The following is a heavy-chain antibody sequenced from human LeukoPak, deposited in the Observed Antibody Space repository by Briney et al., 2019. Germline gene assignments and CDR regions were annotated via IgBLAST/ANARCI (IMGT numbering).Heavy chain of an antibody. V-gene: IGHV1-2*02. CDR3: ARGYCSSTSCYWAYDAFDI. Sequence: ASVKVSCKASGYTFTGYYMHWVRQAPGQGLEWMGWINPNSGGTNYAQKFQGRVTMTRDTSISTAYMELSRLRSDDTAVYYCARGYCSSTSCYWAYDAFDIWGQGTMVTVSS. CDR1: GYTFTGYY. J-gene: IGHJ3*02. CDR2: INPNSGGT. D-gene: IGHD2-2*01.